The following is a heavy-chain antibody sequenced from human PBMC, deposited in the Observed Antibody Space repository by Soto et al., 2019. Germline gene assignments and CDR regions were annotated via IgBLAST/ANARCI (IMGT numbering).Heavy chain of an antibody. CDR3: ATESYNHEGFDI. V-gene: IGHV1-2*02. D-gene: IGHD3-10*01. CDR1: GYTFTGYF. CDR2: INPNSGVT. J-gene: IGHJ3*02. Sequence: AASVKVSCKASGYTFTGYFIHWVRQAPGQGLEWMGSINPNSGVTNYAERFQGRVTMTRDMSARTAYMDLSSLRSDDTAVYYCATESYNHEGFDIWGQGKVVTVPS.